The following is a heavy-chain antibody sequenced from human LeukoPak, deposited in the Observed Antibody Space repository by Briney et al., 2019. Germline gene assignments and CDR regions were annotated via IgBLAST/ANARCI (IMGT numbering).Heavy chain of an antibody. V-gene: IGHV3-66*01. CDR1: GFTVSTNY. D-gene: IGHD6-13*01. CDR2: IYSGGGT. J-gene: IGHJ4*02. Sequence: PGGSLRLSCAASGFTVSTNYMNWVRQAPGKGLEWVSVIYSGGGTDYADSVKGRFTISRDNAKNTLFLQMNSLRPEDTAVYYCARDRNSGSWYTGFDSWGQGTLVTVSS. CDR3: ARDRNSGSWYTGFDS.